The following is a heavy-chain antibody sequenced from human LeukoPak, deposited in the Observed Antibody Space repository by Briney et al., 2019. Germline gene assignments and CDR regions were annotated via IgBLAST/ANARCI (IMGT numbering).Heavy chain of an antibody. CDR3: ATDPHMSSSGLVSWFDP. CDR1: GYTFTGYY. D-gene: IGHD5-18*01. Sequence: GASVKVSCKASGYTFTGYYMHWVRQAPGQGLEWMGWINPNSGGTNYAQKFQGTATITRDTSINTAYMELSRLRSDDTAVYYCATDPHMSSSGLVSWFDPWGQGTLVTVSS. J-gene: IGHJ5*02. V-gene: IGHV1-2*02. CDR2: INPNSGGT.